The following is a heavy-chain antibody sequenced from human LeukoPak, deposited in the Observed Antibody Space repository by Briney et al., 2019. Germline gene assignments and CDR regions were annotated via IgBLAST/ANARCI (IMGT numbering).Heavy chain of an antibody. CDR3: ARETIVRGVDY. CDR1: GGSISCGDYY. CDR2: IYYSGST. D-gene: IGHD3-10*01. J-gene: IGHJ4*02. Sequence: PSQTLSLTCTVSGGSISCGDYYWSWIRQPPGKGLDWIGYIYYSGSTYYNPSLKSRVPISVDTSKNQFSLKLSSVTAADTAVYYCARETIVRGVDYWGQGTLVTVSS. V-gene: IGHV4-30-4*08.